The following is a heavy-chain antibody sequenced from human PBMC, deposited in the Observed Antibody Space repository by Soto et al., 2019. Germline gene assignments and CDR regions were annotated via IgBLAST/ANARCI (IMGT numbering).Heavy chain of an antibody. CDR3: ARSPPWFRYYFDY. J-gene: IGHJ4*02. CDR2: IIPIFGTA. Sequence: ASVKVSCKASGGTFSSYAISWVRQAPGQGLEWMGGIIPIFGTANYAQKFQGRVTITADESTSTAYMELSSLRSEDTAVYYCARSPPWFRYYFDYWGQGTLVTVSS. V-gene: IGHV1-69*13. D-gene: IGHD3-10*01. CDR1: GGTFSSYA.